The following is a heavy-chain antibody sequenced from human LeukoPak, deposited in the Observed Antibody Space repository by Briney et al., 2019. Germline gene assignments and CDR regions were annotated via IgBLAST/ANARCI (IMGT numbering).Heavy chain of an antibody. CDR3: ARLGYCSSTTCQ. CDR2: INPSGGST. CDR1: GYTFTSYP. J-gene: IGHJ4*02. V-gene: IGHV1-46*01. Sequence: ASVKVSCKASGYTFTSYPLHWVRQAPGQGLEWVGIINPSGGSTNYAQKFQGRVTLTRDTSTSTVYMELSSLRSDDTAVYYCARLGYCSSTTCQWGQGTLVTVSS. D-gene: IGHD2-2*01.